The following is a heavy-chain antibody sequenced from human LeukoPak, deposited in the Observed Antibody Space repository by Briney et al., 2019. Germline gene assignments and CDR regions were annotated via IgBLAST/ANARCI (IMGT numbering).Heavy chain of an antibody. CDR1: GGSISNYY. CDR3: ARDGQANYGRAFDI. J-gene: IGHJ3*02. CDR2: IYTSGST. V-gene: IGHV4-4*07. D-gene: IGHD3-10*01. Sequence: SETLSLTCSVSGGSISNYYWSWIRQPAGKGLEWIGRIYTSGSTNYNPSLKNRVTMSVDTSKNQFSLNLSSVTAADTAVYYCARDGQANYGRAFDIWGQGTMLTVSS.